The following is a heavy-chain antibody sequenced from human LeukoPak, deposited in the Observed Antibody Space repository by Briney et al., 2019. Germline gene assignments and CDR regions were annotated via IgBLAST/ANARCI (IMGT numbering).Heavy chain of an antibody. CDR1: ALTFRSYA. CDR3: AKPKDNSLYCFDY. D-gene: IGHD1-20*01. J-gene: IGHJ4*02. CDR2: ISGSCGST. V-gene: IGHV3-23*01. Sequence: GGSLRLSCAASALTFRSYAMSGVGQAGGKGVEWVSAISGSCGSTYYPASVKGRFTISRDNSKNTLYLQMTSLRAEDTAVYYCAKPKDNSLYCFDYWGQGTLVTVSS.